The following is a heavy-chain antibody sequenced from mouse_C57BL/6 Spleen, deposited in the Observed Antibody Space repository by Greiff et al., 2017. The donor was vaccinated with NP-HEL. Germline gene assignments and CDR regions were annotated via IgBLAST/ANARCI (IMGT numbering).Heavy chain of an antibody. J-gene: IGHJ1*03. CDR3: ARDGYYGWYFDV. CDR1: GFTFSDYY. V-gene: IGHV5-16*01. D-gene: IGHD1-1*01. CDR2: INYDGSST. Sequence: EVMLVESEGGLVQPGSSMKLSCTASGFTFSDYYMAWVRQVPEKGLEWVANINYDGSSTYYLDSLKSRFIISRDNAKNILYLQMSSLKSEDTATYYCARDGYYGWYFDVWGTGTTVTVSS.